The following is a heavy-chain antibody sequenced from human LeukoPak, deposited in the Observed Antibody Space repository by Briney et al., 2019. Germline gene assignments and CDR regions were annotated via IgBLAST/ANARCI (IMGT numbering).Heavy chain of an antibody. Sequence: ASVKVSCKASGCTFTAYYIHWVRQAPGQGLEGLGGISCNTGATNFAQKFQGRVTMTRDTSISTTYLELSSLRSDDTAVYSCARWPTTFWSVNCYYDYWAQGTPAPVSS. CDR3: ARWPTTFWSVNCYYDY. CDR2: ISCNTGAT. J-gene: IGHJ4*02. CDR1: GCTFTAYY. D-gene: IGHD3-3*01. V-gene: IGHV1-2*02.